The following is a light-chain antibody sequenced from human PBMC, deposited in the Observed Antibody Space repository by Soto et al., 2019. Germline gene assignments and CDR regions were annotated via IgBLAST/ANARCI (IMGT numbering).Light chain of an antibody. V-gene: IGKV3-20*01. Sequence: EIVLMQSPDTLSLSPGERATLPCRASQSVSSSSLTWYQQKPGQAPRLLIYGASTRATGIPDRFSGSGSGTDFSLTISRLEPEDFAVYYCLQFDISPLYTFGQGTKVDIK. CDR1: QSVSSSS. CDR3: LQFDISPLYT. J-gene: IGKJ2*01. CDR2: GAS.